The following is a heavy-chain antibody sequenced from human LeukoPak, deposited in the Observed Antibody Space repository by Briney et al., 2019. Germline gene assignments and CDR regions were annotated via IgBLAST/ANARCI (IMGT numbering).Heavy chain of an antibody. CDR1: GYTFTGYY. CDR3: ATARGRIGEDRDAFDI. D-gene: IGHD3-10*01. CDR2: IIPNSGGT. Sequence: RGASVKVSCKASGYTFTGYYMHWVRQAPGQGLEWMGWIIPNSGGTSYAQKFQGRVTMTRDTSISTAYMELRRLRSDDTAVYYCATARGRIGEDRDAFDIWGQGTMVTVSS. J-gene: IGHJ3*02. V-gene: IGHV1-2*02.